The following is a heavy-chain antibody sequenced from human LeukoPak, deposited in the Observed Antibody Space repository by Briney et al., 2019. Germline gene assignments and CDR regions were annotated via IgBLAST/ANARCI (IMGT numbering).Heavy chain of an antibody. CDR2: IIPIFGTA. V-gene: IGHV1-69*01. CDR3: ARAINPAHSLSYYGMDV. Sequence: SVKVSCKASGGTFSSYAISWVRQAPGQGLEWMEGIIPIFGTANYAQKFQGRVTITADESTSTAYMELSSLRSEDTAVYYCARAINPAHSLSYYGMDVWGKGTTVTASS. J-gene: IGHJ6*04. D-gene: IGHD5-24*01. CDR1: GGTFSSYA.